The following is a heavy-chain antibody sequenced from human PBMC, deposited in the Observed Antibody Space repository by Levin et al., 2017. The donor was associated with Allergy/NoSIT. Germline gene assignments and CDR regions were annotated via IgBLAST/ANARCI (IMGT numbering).Heavy chain of an antibody. CDR2: ISGSGGST. J-gene: IGHJ4*02. CDR1: GFTFSSYA. D-gene: IGHD3-3*01. Sequence: SCAASGFTFSSYAMSWVRQAPGKGLEWVSAISGSGGSTYYADSVKGRFTISRDNSKNTLYLQMNSLRAEDTAVYYCASHLLEWLYYWGQGTLVTVSS. V-gene: IGHV3-23*01. CDR3: ASHLLEWLYY.